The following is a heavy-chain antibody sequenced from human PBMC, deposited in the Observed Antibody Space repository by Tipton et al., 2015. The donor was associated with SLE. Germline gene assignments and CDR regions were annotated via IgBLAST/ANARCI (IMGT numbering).Heavy chain of an antibody. CDR3: ARDRNSGAFDI. Sequence: TLSLTCTVSGDSIISHYWSWIRQPPGKGPEWLGYIYHSGSTYYNPSLKSRVTISVDTSKKQFSLKLRSVTAADTAVYYCARDRNSGAFDIWGQGTKVTVSS. J-gene: IGHJ3*02. D-gene: IGHD1-7*01. CDR1: GDSIISHY. CDR2: IYHSGST. V-gene: IGHV4-59*11.